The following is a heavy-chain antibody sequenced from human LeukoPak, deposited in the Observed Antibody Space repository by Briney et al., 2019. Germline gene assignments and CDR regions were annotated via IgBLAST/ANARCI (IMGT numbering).Heavy chain of an antibody. CDR3: AREKGPWIQLWSNPFDY. J-gene: IGHJ4*02. D-gene: IGHD5-18*01. V-gene: IGHV1-46*03. Sequence: ASVKVSCKASGYTFTSYYMHWVRQAPGQGLEWMGIINPSGGSTSYAQKFQGRVTMTRDTSTSTVYMELSSLRPEDTAVYYCAREKGPWIQLWSNPFDYWGQGTLVTVSS. CDR2: INPSGGST. CDR1: GYTFTSYY.